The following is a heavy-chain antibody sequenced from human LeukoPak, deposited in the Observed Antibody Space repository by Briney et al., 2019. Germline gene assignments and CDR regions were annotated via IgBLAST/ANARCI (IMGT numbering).Heavy chain of an antibody. CDR3: ARAALSGNWFDP. Sequence: PGGSLRLSCAASGFTFSDYYMSWIRQAPGKGLECVSYISSSGSTIYYADSVKGRFTISRDNAKDSLYLQTNSLRAEDTAVYYCARAALSGNWFDPWGQGTLVTVSS. CDR1: GFTFSDYY. CDR2: ISSSGSTI. J-gene: IGHJ5*02. D-gene: IGHD3-10*01. V-gene: IGHV3-11*01.